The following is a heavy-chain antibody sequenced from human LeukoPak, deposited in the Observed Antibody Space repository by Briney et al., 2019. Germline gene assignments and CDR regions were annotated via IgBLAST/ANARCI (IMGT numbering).Heavy chain of an antibody. D-gene: IGHD2-8*01. V-gene: IGHV4-39*01. CDR3: ARASFNVVLGNWFDP. Sequence: SETLSLTCTVSSGSIGSSSNYWGWIRQAPGKGLEWIGNVYYSGSTFYNPSLKSRVTISVDTSKNQFSLKLRSVTAADTALYYGARASFNVVLGNWFDPWGQGTLVTVSS. CDR1: SGSIGSSSNY. CDR2: VYYSGST. J-gene: IGHJ5*02.